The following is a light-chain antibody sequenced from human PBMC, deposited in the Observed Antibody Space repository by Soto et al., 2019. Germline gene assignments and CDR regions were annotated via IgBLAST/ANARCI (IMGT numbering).Light chain of an antibody. J-gene: IGLJ1*01. CDR1: SSNIGTGYD. CDR3: QSYDSSLTGHV. V-gene: IGLV1-40*01. CDR2: GNT. Sequence: QAVLTQPPSVSGAPGQRVSISCTGGSSNIGTGYDVHWYQQLPGTAPKLLIYGNTNRPSGVRDRFSGSKSGTSASLAITGLQADDEADYYCQSYDSSLTGHVFGTGTKVTVL.